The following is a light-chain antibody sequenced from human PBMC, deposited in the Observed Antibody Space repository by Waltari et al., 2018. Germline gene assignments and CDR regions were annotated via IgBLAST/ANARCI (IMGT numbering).Light chain of an antibody. CDR2: GAS. J-gene: IGKJ2*01. CDR1: QSLTKMS. V-gene: IGKV3-20*01. Sequence: VLTQSPGTLSLSPGDRATLSCRASQSLTKMSLAWYQQKPGQAPRLLIYGASSRAVGIPDRFSGSGSGTDFTLTISRLEPEDSAVYYCQQYGSSILYTFGQGTKLEIK. CDR3: QQYGSSILYT.